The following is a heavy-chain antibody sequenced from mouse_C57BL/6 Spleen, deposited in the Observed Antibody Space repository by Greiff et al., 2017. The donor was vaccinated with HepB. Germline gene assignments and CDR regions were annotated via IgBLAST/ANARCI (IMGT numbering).Heavy chain of an antibody. J-gene: IGHJ4*01. V-gene: IGHV1-85*01. CDR1: GYTFTSYD. CDR2: IYPRDGST. Sequence: VKLMESGPELVKPGASVKLSCKASGYTFTSYDINWVKQRPGQGLEWIGWIYPRDGSTKYNEKFKGKATLTVDTSSSTAYMELHSLTSEDSAVYFCAREEGYGSVYAMDYWGQGTSVTVSS. D-gene: IGHD1-1*01. CDR3: AREEGYGSVYAMDY.